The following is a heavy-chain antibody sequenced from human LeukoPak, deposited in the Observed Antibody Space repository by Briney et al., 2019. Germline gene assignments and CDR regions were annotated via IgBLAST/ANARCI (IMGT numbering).Heavy chain of an antibody. Sequence: GASVKVSFKASDYTFSSYGISWVRQAPGQGLEWMGWISLYNGNTKYAQKLQDRVTMTADTSTTTAYMEVRSLRSDDTAVYYCARDELGWFDYWGQGTLVTVSS. V-gene: IGHV1-18*01. D-gene: IGHD2-21*01. J-gene: IGHJ4*02. CDR3: ARDELGWFDY. CDR1: DYTFSSYG. CDR2: ISLYNGNT.